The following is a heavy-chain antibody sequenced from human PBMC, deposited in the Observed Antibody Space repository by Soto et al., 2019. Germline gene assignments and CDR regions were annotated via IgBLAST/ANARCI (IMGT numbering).Heavy chain of an antibody. J-gene: IGHJ4*02. V-gene: IGHV5-51*01. CDR1: GCGFTTYW. D-gene: IGHD2-8*01. CDR2: INPTDSDT. Sequence: PXESLKISCKASGCGFTTYWIGWVRQMPGKGLEWMAIINPTDSDTRYSPSFQGQVTISVDTSITTAYLQWSSLKASDTAMYYCARQGGRMVSIDYWGQGTQVTVSS. CDR3: ARQGGRMVSIDY.